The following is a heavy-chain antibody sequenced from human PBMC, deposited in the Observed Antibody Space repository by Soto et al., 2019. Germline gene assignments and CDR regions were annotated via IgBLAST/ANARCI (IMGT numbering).Heavy chain of an antibody. CDR3: AREVVAVAGTVGYFDY. J-gene: IGHJ4*02. V-gene: IGHV1-2*02. CDR1: GYTFTGYY. CDR2: INPNSGGT. Sequence: ASVKVSCKASGYTFTGYYMHWVRQAPGQGLEWMGWINPNSGGTNYAQKFQGRVTMTRDTSISTAYMELSKLRSDDTAVYYCAREVVAVAGTVGYFDYWGQGTLVTVSS. D-gene: IGHD6-19*01.